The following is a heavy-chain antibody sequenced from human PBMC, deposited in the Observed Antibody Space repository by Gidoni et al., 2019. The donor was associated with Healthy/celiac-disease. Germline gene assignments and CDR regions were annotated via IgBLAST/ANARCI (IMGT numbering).Heavy chain of an antibody. J-gene: IGHJ6*02. Sequence: EVQLVESGGGLVQPGRSLRLSCAASGFTFDDYAMHWVRQAPGKGLEWVSGISWNSGSIGYADSVKGRFTISRDNAKNSLYLQMNSLRAEDTALYYCAKDMFAVRGVKPDYYYYGMDVWGQGTTVTVSS. D-gene: IGHD3-10*01. CDR2: ISWNSGSI. CDR1: GFTFDDYA. CDR3: AKDMFAVRGVKPDYYYYGMDV. V-gene: IGHV3-9*01.